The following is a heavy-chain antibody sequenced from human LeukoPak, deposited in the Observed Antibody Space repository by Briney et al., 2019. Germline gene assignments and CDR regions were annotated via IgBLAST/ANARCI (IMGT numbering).Heavy chain of an antibody. CDR2: IYYSGST. V-gene: IGHV4-39*07. CDR3: ATQVAYYDILTGYYPPIDY. J-gene: IGHJ4*02. D-gene: IGHD3-9*01. Sequence: SETLSLTCTVSGGSISSSSYYWGWIRQPPGKGLEWIGSIYYSGSTYYNPSLKSRVTISVDTSKNQFSLKLSSVTAADTAVYYCATQVAYYDILTGYYPPIDYWGQGTLVTVSS. CDR1: GGSISSSSYY.